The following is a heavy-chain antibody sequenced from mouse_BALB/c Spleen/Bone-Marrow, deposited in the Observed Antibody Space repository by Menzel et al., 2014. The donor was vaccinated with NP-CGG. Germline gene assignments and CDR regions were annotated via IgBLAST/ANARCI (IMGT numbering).Heavy chain of an antibody. Sequence: VESGGGLVKSGGSLKLSCAASGFSFNSYGMSWVRQTPEKRLEWVATISGGGSYTFYPDSVKGRFTISRDNAKNSLYLQLSSLRSEDTALYYCARHAYYDQTEVSFVYWGQGTLVTVSA. J-gene: IGHJ3*01. CDR1: GFSFNSYG. CDR2: ISGGGSYT. CDR3: ARHAYYDQTEVSFVY. D-gene: IGHD2-4*01. V-gene: IGHV5-9-2*01.